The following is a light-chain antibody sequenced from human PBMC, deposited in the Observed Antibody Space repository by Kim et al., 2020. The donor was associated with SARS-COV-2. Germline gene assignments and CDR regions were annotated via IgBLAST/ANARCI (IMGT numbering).Light chain of an antibody. V-gene: IGKV3-11*01. CDR2: DAS. J-gene: IGKJ2*01. CDR1: QSINND. CDR3: QQRSTWPQT. Sequence: SLSPGESAPLSCRASQSINNDLIWYQQKPGQAPRPLIYDASKRATGIPARFSGSGSGTDFTLTISSLEPEDFAVYYCQQRSTWPQTFGQGTKLEI.